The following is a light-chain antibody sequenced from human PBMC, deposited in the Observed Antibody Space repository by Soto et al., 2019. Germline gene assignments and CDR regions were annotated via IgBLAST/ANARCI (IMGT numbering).Light chain of an antibody. CDR1: QSVNSY. J-gene: IGKJ1*01. CDR3: HQRNSWPRT. Sequence: EIVLTQSPATLSLSPGERATLSCRASQSVNSYLARSQQKPGQAPRLLIYEASNKSTGIPSRFSGSGSGKDFTLAISSLKPEDFAVYYYHQRNSWPRTFGQGTKV. V-gene: IGKV3-11*01. CDR2: EAS.